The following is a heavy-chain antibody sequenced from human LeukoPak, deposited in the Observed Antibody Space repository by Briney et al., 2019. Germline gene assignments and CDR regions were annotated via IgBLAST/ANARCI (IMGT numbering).Heavy chain of an antibody. Sequence: GSLRLSCAASGFTFSSYAMSWVRQAPGTGLEWVSAISGSGGSTYYADSVKGRFTISRDNSKNTLYLQMNSLRAEDTAVYYCAKVLRYFDWLPRFDYWGQGTLVTVSS. CDR2: ISGSGGST. CDR3: AKVLRYFDWLPRFDY. CDR1: GFTFSSYA. J-gene: IGHJ4*02. V-gene: IGHV3-23*01. D-gene: IGHD3-9*01.